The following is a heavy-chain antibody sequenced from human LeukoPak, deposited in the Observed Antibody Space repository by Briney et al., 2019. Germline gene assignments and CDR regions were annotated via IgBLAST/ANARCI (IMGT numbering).Heavy chain of an antibody. J-gene: IGHJ3*02. V-gene: IGHV3-30*02. D-gene: IGHD3-22*01. Sequence: GSLRLSCAASGFTFSSYGMHWVRQAPGKGLEWVAFIRYGGSNECYADSVKGRFTISRDNSKNTLYLQMNSLRAEDTAVYYCAKDPASSGSNAFDIWGQGTMVTVSS. CDR3: AKDPASSGSNAFDI. CDR1: GFTFSSYG. CDR2: IRYGGSNE.